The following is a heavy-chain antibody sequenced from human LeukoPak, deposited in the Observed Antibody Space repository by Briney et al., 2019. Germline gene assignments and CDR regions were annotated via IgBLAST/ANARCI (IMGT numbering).Heavy chain of an antibody. CDR2: HNQNP. D-gene: IGHD3-9*01. CDR1: GASVSSGDYH. J-gene: IGHJ4*02. Sequence: SETLSLTCTVSGASVSSGDYHWSWVRQAPGKGLEWIGHNQNPSYNPSFKSRVVISIHTSRNQFSLTLNTVTAADTATYFCVTYFVNGGGRGHWGPGALVTVSS. V-gene: IGHV4-61*08. CDR3: VTYFVNGGGRGH.